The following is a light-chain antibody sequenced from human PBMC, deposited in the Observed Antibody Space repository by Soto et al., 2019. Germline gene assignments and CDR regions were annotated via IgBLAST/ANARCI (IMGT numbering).Light chain of an antibody. CDR3: SSFSSITREV. Sequence: QSVLTQPASVSGSPGQSITISRTGTSSDVGGYSYVSWYQQHPGKTPKLMIYEVSNRPSGVSHRFSGSKSGNTASLTISGLQTEDEADYYCSSFSSITREVFGGGTKVTVL. CDR2: EVS. CDR1: SSDVGGYSY. J-gene: IGLJ2*01. V-gene: IGLV2-14*01.